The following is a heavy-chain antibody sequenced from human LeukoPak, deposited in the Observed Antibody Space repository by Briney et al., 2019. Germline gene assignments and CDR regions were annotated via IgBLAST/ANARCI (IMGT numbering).Heavy chain of an antibody. V-gene: IGHV4-34*01. J-gene: IGHJ4*02. CDR1: GGSFSGYY. D-gene: IGHD6-13*01. CDR3: ARGSKGSSFKTDY. Sequence: PSETLSLTCAVYGGSFSGYYWSWIRQPPGKGLEWIGEINHSGSTNYNPSLKSRVTISVDTSKNQFSLKLSSVTAADTAVYYCARGSKGSSFKTDYWGQGTLVTVSS. CDR2: INHSGST.